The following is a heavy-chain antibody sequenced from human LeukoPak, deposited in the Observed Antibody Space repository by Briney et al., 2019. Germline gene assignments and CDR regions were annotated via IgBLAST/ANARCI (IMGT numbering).Heavy chain of an antibody. CDR1: GGSFSGYY. Sequence: SETLSLTCAVYGGSFSGYYWSWIRQPPGKGLEWIGEINHSGSTNYNPSLKSRVTISVDTSKNQFSLKLSSVTAADTAVYYCARRGVVLLWFGESRGWFDPWGQGILVTVSS. J-gene: IGHJ5*02. CDR2: INHSGST. D-gene: IGHD3-10*01. V-gene: IGHV4-34*01. CDR3: ARRGVVLLWFGESRGWFDP.